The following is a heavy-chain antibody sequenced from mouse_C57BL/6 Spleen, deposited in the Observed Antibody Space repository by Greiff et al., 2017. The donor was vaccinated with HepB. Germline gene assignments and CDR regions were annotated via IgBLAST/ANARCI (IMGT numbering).Heavy chain of an antibody. Sequence: EVMLVESEGGLVQPGSSMKLSCTASGFTFSDYYMAWVRQVPEKGLEWVANINYDGSSTYYLDSLKSRFIISRDNAKNILYLQMSSLKSEDTATYYCARDLTGSLDYWGQGTTLTVSS. CDR3: ARDLTGSLDY. V-gene: IGHV5-16*01. CDR1: GFTFSDYY. D-gene: IGHD4-1*01. CDR2: INYDGSST. J-gene: IGHJ2*01.